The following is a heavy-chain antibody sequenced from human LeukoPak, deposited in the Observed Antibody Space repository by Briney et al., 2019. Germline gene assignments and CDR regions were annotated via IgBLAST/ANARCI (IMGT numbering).Heavy chain of an antibody. CDR3: AGGSGISDS. V-gene: IGHV3-33*01. D-gene: IGHD1-26*01. Sequence: PGRSLRLSCAASGFTFSNYGMHWVRQAPGKGLERVALTWHDGSNKYYADSVKGRFTISRDNSKNTLYLQMNSLRAEDTAVYYCAGGSGISDSWGQGTLVTVSS. J-gene: IGHJ4*02. CDR2: TWHDGSNK. CDR1: GFTFSNYG.